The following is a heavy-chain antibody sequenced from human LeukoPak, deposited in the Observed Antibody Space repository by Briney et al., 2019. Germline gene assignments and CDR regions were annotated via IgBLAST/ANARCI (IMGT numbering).Heavy chain of an antibody. J-gene: IGHJ4*02. D-gene: IGHD6-13*01. V-gene: IGHV1-69*05. CDR3: ARASVEQQLSYFDY. Sequence: GASVKVSCKASGGTFSSYAISWVRQAPGQGLEWMGRIIPIFGTANYAQKFQGRVTIITDESTSTAYMELSSLRSEDTAVYYCARASVEQQLSYFDYWGQGTLVTVSS. CDR2: IIPIFGTA. CDR1: GGTFSSYA.